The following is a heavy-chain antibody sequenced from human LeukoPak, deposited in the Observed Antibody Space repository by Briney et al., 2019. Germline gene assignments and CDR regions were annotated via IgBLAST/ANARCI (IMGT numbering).Heavy chain of an antibody. D-gene: IGHD6-19*01. CDR3: AKIAAVAASPHHYHGMDV. Sequence: GGSLRLSCAASGFTFSTYAMSWVRQAPGKGLEWVSAISGSGGTTYYADSVKGRFTISRDNSKNTLYLQMNSLRAEDTAVYYCAKIAAVAASPHHYHGMDVWGQGTTVTVSS. J-gene: IGHJ6*02. CDR2: ISGSGGTT. CDR1: GFTFSTYA. V-gene: IGHV3-23*01.